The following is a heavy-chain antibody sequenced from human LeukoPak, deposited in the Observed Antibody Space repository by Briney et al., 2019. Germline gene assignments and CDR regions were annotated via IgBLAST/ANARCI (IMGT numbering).Heavy chain of an antibody. Sequence: SETLSLTCTVSGGSISSYYWSWIRQPPGKGLEWIGYIYYSGSTNYNPSLKSRVTISVDTSKNQFSLKLGSVTAADTAVYYCARMRYYYYMDVWGKGTTVTVSS. CDR2: IYYSGST. CDR3: ARMRYYYYMDV. CDR1: GGSISSYY. V-gene: IGHV4-59*01. J-gene: IGHJ6*03.